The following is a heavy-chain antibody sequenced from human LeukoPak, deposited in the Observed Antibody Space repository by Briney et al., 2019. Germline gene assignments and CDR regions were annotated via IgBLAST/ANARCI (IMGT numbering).Heavy chain of an antibody. CDR2: INWNGGST. Sequence: GGSLRLSCAASGFTFDDYGMSWVRQAPGKGLEWVSGINWNGGSTGYADSVKGRFTISRDNAKNSLYLQMNSLRAEDTALYYCSRGLDDYVWGRHDYPRQATLVTDCS. D-gene: IGHD3-16*01. CDR1: GFTFDDYG. CDR3: SRGLDDYVWGRHDY. J-gene: IGHJ4*02. V-gene: IGHV3-20*04.